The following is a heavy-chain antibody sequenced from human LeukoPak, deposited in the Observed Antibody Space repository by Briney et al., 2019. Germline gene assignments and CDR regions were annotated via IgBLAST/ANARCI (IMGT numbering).Heavy chain of an antibody. D-gene: IGHD3-16*01. CDR2: SYPADSDP. Sequence: ESLKISCKGSGYTFSTYWIGWVRQMPGKGLEWMGISYPADSDPRYSPSFQGQVTSSSDKSISTAYRQWSSLKASDSAMYYCVRHGLGTNGFGFDYWGQGTLVTVSS. J-gene: IGHJ4*02. V-gene: IGHV5-51*01. CDR3: VRHGLGTNGFGFDY. CDR1: GYTFSTYW.